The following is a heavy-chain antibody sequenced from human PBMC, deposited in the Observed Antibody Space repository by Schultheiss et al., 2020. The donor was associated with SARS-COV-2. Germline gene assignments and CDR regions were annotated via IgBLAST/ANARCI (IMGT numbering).Heavy chain of an antibody. V-gene: IGHV4-59*12. CDR1: GGSISSYY. Sequence: SETLSLTCTVSGGSISSYYWSWIRQPPGKGLEWIGYIYYSGSTYYNPSLKSRVTISVDTSKNQFSLKLSSVTAADTAVYYCARDRRDQLLTPYFDYWGQGTLVTVSS. CDR3: ARDRRDQLLTPYFDY. CDR2: IYYSGST. D-gene: IGHD2-2*01. J-gene: IGHJ4*02.